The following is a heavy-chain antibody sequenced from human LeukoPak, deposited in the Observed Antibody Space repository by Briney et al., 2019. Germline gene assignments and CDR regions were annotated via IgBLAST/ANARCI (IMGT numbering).Heavy chain of an antibody. CDR1: GFTFGSYS. V-gene: IGHV3-21*04. CDR2: ISGSNSYI. CDR3: ARAERWLVFDY. Sequence: GGSLRLSCAASGFTFGSYSMNWVRQAPGKGLEWVSSISGSNSYIYYADSMKGRFTISRDNSKNTLYLQMNSLRAEDTAVYYCARAERWLVFDYWGQGILVTVSS. D-gene: IGHD6-19*01. J-gene: IGHJ4*02.